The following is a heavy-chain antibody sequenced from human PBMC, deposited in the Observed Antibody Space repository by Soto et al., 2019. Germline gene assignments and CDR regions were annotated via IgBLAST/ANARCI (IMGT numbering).Heavy chain of an antibody. Sequence: SVKVSCKASGYTFTRYSINWVRQAPGQGLEWVGWISNYNGDTKYAEKFQGRVTLTTDTSTTTTYMDLRSLTSDDTAVYFCARGDSTGSPTGWFDPWGQGTLVTVSS. V-gene: IGHV1-18*04. D-gene: IGHD6-19*01. J-gene: IGHJ5*02. CDR2: ISNYNGDT. CDR1: GYTFTRYS. CDR3: ARGDSTGSPTGWFDP.